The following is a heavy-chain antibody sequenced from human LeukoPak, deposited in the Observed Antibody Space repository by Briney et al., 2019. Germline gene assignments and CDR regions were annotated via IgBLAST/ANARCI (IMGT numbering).Heavy chain of an antibody. J-gene: IGHJ4*02. D-gene: IGHD3-22*01. CDR3: AKAAYYYDSSGHSYFDY. Sequence: GGSLRLSCAASGFTFSSYGMHWVRQAPGKGLEWVAFIRYDGSKKYYGDSVRGRFTISRDNSKNTLYLRMNSLRAEDTAVYYCAKAAYYYDSSGHSYFDYWGQGTLLTVSS. V-gene: IGHV3-30*02. CDR2: IRYDGSKK. CDR1: GFTFSSYG.